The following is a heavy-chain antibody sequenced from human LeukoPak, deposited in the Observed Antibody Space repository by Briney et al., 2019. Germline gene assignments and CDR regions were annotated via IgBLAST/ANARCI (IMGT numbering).Heavy chain of an antibody. CDR2: IWYDGNNK. J-gene: IGHJ5*02. V-gene: IGHV3-33*01. CDR1: GFTFSSYA. CDR3: ARGIAAAGNPNWFDP. Sequence: PGRSLRLSCAASGFTFSSYAMHWVRQAPGKGLEWVAVIWYDGNNKYYADSVKGRFTISRDNSKNTVYLQMNSLRAEDTAVYYCARGIAAAGNPNWFDPWGQGTLVTVPS. D-gene: IGHD6-13*01.